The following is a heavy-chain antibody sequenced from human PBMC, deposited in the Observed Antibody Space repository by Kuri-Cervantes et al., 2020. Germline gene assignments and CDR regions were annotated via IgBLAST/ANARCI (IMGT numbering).Heavy chain of an antibody. CDR2: ISYDGSNK. V-gene: IGHV3-30-3*02. Sequence: GKSLKISCAASGFTFSSYAMHWVRQAPGKGLEWVAVISYDGSNKYYADSVKGRFTISRDNAKNSLYLQMNSLRAEDTAVYYCAKSSYDYYDSSGYYRPPDYWGQGTLVTVSS. CDR1: GFTFSSYA. D-gene: IGHD3-22*01. J-gene: IGHJ4*02. CDR3: AKSSYDYYDSSGYYRPPDY.